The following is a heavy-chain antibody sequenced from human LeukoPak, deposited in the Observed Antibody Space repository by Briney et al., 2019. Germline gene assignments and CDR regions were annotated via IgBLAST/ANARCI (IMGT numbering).Heavy chain of an antibody. D-gene: IGHD1-26*01. CDR3: ARDESSGSYYYYFDY. CDR2: TWYDGSNK. V-gene: IGHV3-33*01. Sequence: GGSLRLSCAASGFTFSSYGMHWVRQAPGKGLEWVAVTWYDGSNKYYADSVKGRFTISRDNSKNTLYLQMNSLRAEDTAVYYCARDESSGSYYYYFDYWGQGTLVTVSS. CDR1: GFTFSSYG. J-gene: IGHJ4*02.